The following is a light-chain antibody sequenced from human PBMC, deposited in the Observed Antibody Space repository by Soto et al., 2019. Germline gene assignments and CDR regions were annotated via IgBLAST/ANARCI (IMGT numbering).Light chain of an antibody. CDR2: AAS. J-gene: IGKJ1*01. Sequence: EIVLTQSPATLSLSPGERATLSCRASQSVSSYLAWYQQKPGQAPRLLIYAASNRATGIPARFSGSGSGTDVTLTISSLEPEDFAVYYCQQRSNWAPWTFGQGTKVEIK. CDR1: QSVSSY. CDR3: QQRSNWAPWT. V-gene: IGKV3-11*01.